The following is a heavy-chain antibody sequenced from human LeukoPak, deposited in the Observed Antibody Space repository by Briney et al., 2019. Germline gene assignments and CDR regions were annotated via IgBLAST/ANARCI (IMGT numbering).Heavy chain of an antibody. J-gene: IGHJ4*02. CDR1: GGSISSGDYY. CDR3: ARWYDFWSGYYSYYFDY. V-gene: IGHV4-30-4*08. D-gene: IGHD3/OR15-3a*01. Sequence: PSHTLSLTCTVSGGSISSGDYYWSWIRQPPGKGLEWIGYIYYSGSTYYNPSLKSRVTISVDTSKNQFSLKLSSVTAADTAVYYCARWYDFWSGYYSYYFDYWGQGSLVTVSS. CDR2: IYYSGST.